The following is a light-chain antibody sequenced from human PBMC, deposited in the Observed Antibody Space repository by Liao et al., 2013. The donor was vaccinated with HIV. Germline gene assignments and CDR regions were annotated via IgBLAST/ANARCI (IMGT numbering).Light chain of an antibody. CDR2: RDS. Sequence: SYELTQPPSVSVSPRQTAKITCSGDALAKQYAYWYQQKPGQAPVLVISRDSERSSGIPERFAGSTSGTTVTLTISGVQAEDEADYYCQSSDSSGGDVVFGGGTKLTVL. CDR1: ALAKQY. CDR3: QSSDSSGGDVV. J-gene: IGLJ2*01. V-gene: IGLV3-25*03.